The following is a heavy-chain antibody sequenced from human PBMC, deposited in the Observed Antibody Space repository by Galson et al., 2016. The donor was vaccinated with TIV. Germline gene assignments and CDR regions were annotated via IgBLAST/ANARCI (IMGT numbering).Heavy chain of an antibody. Sequence: QSGAEVKKPGESLKISCKASGYTFTSLWIGWVRRVPGKGLEWMRIMYPGDSDTRNSPSFQGQVTFSADKSINTAYLQWSSLKATDTAMYYCARRGRYGSGATCYSAFDIWGQGTMVTVSS. V-gene: IGHV5-51*03. J-gene: IGHJ3*02. CDR3: ARRGRYGSGATCYSAFDI. CDR2: MYPGDSDT. CDR1: GYTFTSLW. D-gene: IGHD2-15*01.